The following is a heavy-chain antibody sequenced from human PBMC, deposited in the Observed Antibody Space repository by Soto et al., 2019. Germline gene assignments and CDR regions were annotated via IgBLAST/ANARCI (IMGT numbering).Heavy chain of an antibody. CDR2: INPNSGGT. CDR1: GYTFTGYY. V-gene: IGHV1-2*04. CDR3: ARDGSRGYSYGYFGY. J-gene: IGHJ4*02. Sequence: ASVKVSCKASGYTFTGYYMHWVRQAPGQGLEWMGWINPNSGGTNYAQKFQGWVTMTRDTSISTAYMELSRLRSDDTAVYYCARDGSRGYSYGYFGYWGQGTRVTVSS. D-gene: IGHD5-18*01.